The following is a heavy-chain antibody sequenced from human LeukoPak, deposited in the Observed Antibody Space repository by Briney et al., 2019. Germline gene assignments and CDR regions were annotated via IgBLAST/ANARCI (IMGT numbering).Heavy chain of an antibody. J-gene: IGHJ4*02. CDR3: ARGDHYDFWSDYYTQTGFFFDR. CDR1: GGSFSGYY. V-gene: IGHV4-34*01. Sequence: SGTLSLTCAVYGGSFSGYYWTWIRHTPGKGLDWIGEINYGGDTNYNPSLKSRVTISVDTSGNQFSLKMTSVTAADTAVYFCARGDHYDFWSDYYTQTGFFFDRWGQGTLVTVSS. CDR2: INYGGDT. D-gene: IGHD3-3*01.